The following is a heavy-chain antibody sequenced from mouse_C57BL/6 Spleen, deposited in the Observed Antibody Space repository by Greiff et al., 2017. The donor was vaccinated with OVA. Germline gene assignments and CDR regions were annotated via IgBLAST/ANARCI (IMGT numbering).Heavy chain of an antibody. Sequence: VQLQQPGAELVKPGASVKMSCKASGYTFTSYWITWVKQRPGQGLEWIGDIYPGSGSTNYNEKFKSKATLTVDTSSSTAYMQLSSLTSEDSAVYFCARSPTGRGYYFDYWGQGTTLTVSS. CDR2: IYPGSGST. J-gene: IGHJ2*01. D-gene: IGHD4-1*01. CDR1: GYTFTSYW. CDR3: ARSPTGRGYYFDY. V-gene: IGHV1-55*01.